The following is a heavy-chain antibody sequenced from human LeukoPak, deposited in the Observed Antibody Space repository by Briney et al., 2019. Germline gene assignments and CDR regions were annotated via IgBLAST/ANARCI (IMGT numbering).Heavy chain of an antibody. CDR2: SYASGYT. J-gene: IGHJ4*02. Sequence: SETLTLTCTVSGDSNTKYYWNWIRQPAGEGLEWIGRSYASGYTNYNPSLKSRVTMSIDTSKNQFSLKLTSLSAADTAVYYCVRDTHYYDSSGYSENYCFDSWGQGTLVTVSS. CDR1: GDSNTKYY. V-gene: IGHV4-4*07. D-gene: IGHD3-22*01. CDR3: VRDTHYYDSSGYSENYCFDS.